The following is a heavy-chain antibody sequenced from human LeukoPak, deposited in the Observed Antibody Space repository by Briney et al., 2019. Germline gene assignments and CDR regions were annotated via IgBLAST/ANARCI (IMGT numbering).Heavy chain of an antibody. CDR1: GFTFSDYS. CDR3: ARDVAVMNFDI. D-gene: IGHD2-15*01. CDR2: ISFSVNTK. J-gene: IGHJ3*02. V-gene: IGHV3-48*04. Sequence: GSLRLSCAASGFTFSDYSMNWVRQAPGKGLEWVSYISFSVNTKYYGDSVKGRFTISRDNAKNSLYLHMDSLRAEDTAVYYCARDVAVMNFDIWGQGTMVTVSS.